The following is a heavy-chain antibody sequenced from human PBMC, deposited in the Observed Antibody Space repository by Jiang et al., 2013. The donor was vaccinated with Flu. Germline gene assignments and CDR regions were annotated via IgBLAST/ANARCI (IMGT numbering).Heavy chain of an antibody. D-gene: IGHD3-10*01. J-gene: IGHJ5*02. CDR2: IYYSGST. CDR3: ARVATGVRGVFEWFDP. Sequence: GLVKPPQTLPLTCTVSGGSIINGDYYWSWIRQPPGKGLEWIGYIYYSGSTYYNPSLKSRLTISVDTSKNQFSLKLSSVTAADTAVYYCARVATGVRGVFEWFDPWGQGTLVTVSS. CDR1: GGSIINGDYY. V-gene: IGHV4-30-4*01.